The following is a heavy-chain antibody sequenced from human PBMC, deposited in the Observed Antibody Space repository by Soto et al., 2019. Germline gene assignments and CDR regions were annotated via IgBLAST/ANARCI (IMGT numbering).Heavy chain of an antibody. V-gene: IGHV3-23*01. Sequence: PGGSLRLSCAASTFTFSSYAMSWVRPAPGKWLEWVSPISGSADRTYYTDSVKGRFTISRDNSKNTLYLQMSSLRAEDTAVYYCARAPSLNGGNTNGYFDYWGQGTLVTVSS. D-gene: IGHD2-15*01. CDR2: ISGSADRT. J-gene: IGHJ4*02. CDR3: ARAPSLNGGNTNGYFDY. CDR1: TFTFSSYA.